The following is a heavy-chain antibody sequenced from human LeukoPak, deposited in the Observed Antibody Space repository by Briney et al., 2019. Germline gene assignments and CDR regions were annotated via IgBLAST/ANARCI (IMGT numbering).Heavy chain of an antibody. CDR2: INWHGGST. CDR3: ARDNSRLRAYYFDY. J-gene: IGHJ4*02. V-gene: IGHV3-20*04. Sequence: GGSLRLSCAASGFTFDDYGMSWVRQAPGKGLEWVSAINWHGGSTGYADSVKDRFTISRDNAKNSLYLQMNSLRAEDTALYYCARDNSRLRAYYFDYWGQGTLVTVSS. CDR1: GFTFDDYG. D-gene: IGHD4-17*01.